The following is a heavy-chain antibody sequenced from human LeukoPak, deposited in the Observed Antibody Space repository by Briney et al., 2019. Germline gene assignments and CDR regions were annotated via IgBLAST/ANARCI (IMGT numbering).Heavy chain of an antibody. V-gene: IGHV3-48*01. J-gene: IGHJ6*03. D-gene: IGHD3-22*01. CDR1: GFTFSSYS. CDR2: ISTSTTTI. Sequence: GGSLRLSCEASGFTFSSYSMNWVRQAPGKGLEWISYISTSTTTIYYANSVKGRFTISSGNDKESLYLQMNSLRAEDTALYYCASSGEDYDSSGYYSPYYYYYYMDVWGKGTTVTVSS. CDR3: ASSGEDYDSSGYYSPYYYYYYMDV.